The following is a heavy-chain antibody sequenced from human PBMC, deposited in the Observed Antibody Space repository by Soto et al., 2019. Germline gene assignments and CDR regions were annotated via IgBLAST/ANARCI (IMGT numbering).Heavy chain of an antibody. CDR1: GDRFTSYA. Sequence: VASVKPSCKACGDRFTSYAMHWVRQAPKQRLEWMGWINAGNGNTKYSQKFQGRVTITADESTSTAYMELSSLRSEDTAVYYCARVGRYYDSSGYYFDYWGQGTLVTVSS. J-gene: IGHJ4*02. V-gene: IGHV1-3*01. D-gene: IGHD3-22*01. CDR2: INAGNGNT. CDR3: ARVGRYYDSSGYYFDY.